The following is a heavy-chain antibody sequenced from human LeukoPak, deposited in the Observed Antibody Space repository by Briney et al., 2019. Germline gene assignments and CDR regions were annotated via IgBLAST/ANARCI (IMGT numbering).Heavy chain of an antibody. Sequence: ASVKVSCKASGYTFTDYYLHWVRQAPGQGLEWMGWINPNSGDTNYAQRFQGRVTMTRDTSITTAYMELSSLRSDDTAVYYCARMAYNWNEDYWGQGTLVTVSS. CDR1: GYTFTDYY. J-gene: IGHJ4*02. V-gene: IGHV1-2*02. CDR2: INPNSGDT. CDR3: ARMAYNWNEDY. D-gene: IGHD1-1*01.